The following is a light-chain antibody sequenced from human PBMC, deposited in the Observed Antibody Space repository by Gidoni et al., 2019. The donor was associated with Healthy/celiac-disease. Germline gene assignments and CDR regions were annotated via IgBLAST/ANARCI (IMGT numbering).Light chain of an antibody. CDR2: DAS. CDR3: QQRSNWLLT. Sequence: ELVLTQSPATLSLSPGERATLSCRDSQSVSSYLAWYQQKPGQAPRLLIYDASNRATGIPARFSGSGSGTDFTLTISSLEPEDFAVYYCQQRSNWLLTFGGGTKVEIK. J-gene: IGKJ4*01. V-gene: IGKV3-11*01. CDR1: QSVSSY.